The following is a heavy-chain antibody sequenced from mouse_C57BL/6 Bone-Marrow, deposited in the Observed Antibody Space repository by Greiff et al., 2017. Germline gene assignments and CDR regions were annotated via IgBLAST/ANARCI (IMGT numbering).Heavy chain of an antibody. J-gene: IGHJ2*01. V-gene: IGHV5-4*01. CDR3: AKLGLDY. Sequence: EVQLVESGGGLVKPGGSLKLSCAASGFTFSSYAMSWVRQTPEKSLEWVATISDGGSYTYYPDNVKGRFTISRDNAKNNLYLQMSHLKSEDTAMCYCAKLGLDYWGQGTTLTVSS. CDR2: ISDGGSYT. CDR1: GFTFSSYA. D-gene: IGHD4-1*01.